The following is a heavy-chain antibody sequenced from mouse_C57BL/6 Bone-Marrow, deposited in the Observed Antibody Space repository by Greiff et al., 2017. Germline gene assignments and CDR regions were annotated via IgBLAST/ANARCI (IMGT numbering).Heavy chain of an antibody. D-gene: IGHD1-1*01. J-gene: IGHJ2*01. Sequence: AAEGFTFTDYYMSWVRQPPGKALEWLGFIRNKANGYTTEYSASVKGRFTISRDNSQSILYLQMNALRAEDSATYYCARYYYAFDYWGQGTTLTVSS. CDR1: GFTFTDYY. CDR2: IRNKANGYTT. V-gene: IGHV7-3*01. CDR3: ARYYYAFDY.